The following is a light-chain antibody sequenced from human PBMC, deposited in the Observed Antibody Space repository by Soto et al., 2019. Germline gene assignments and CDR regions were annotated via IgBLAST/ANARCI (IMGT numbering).Light chain of an antibody. Sequence: QSALTQPPSASGSPGQSVTISCTGTSSDVGGYNYVAWYQQHPGKAPKLMIFEVSKRPQGVPDRFSGSKSGNTASLTVSGLQAEDEADYYCSSYAGSNHYVFGTGTKLTVL. CDR3: SSYAGSNHYV. J-gene: IGLJ1*01. CDR1: SSDVGGYNY. V-gene: IGLV2-8*01. CDR2: EVS.